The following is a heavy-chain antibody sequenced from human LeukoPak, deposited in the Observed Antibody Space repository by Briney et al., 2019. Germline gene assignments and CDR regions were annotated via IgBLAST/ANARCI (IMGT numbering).Heavy chain of an antibody. CDR3: AKDDRGGWSGYFDN. Sequence: GGSLRLSCAASGFIFSNYGMHWVRQAPGKGLEWVAVIWHDGSSEFYADSVSGRFSISRDDSKNTVYLQMSILRAEDTALYYCAKDDRGGWSGYFDNWGQGTLVTVSS. CDR1: GFIFSNYG. D-gene: IGHD3-22*01. CDR2: IWHDGSSE. V-gene: IGHV3-33*06. J-gene: IGHJ4*02.